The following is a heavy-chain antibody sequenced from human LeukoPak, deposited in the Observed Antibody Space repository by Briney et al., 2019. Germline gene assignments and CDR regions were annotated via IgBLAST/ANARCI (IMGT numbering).Heavy chain of an antibody. V-gene: IGHV3-21*01. D-gene: IGHD6-13*01. CDR1: GFTFSTSD. CDR2: ISSSSTLI. Sequence: PGGSLRLSCAASGFTFSTSDMDWVRQAPGKGLEWVASISSSSTLIYYTDSVKGRFTISRDNAKNSLYLQMNSLGAEDTAVYFCAKEGRSTTPGYWGQGTLVTVSS. CDR3: AKEGRSTTPGY. J-gene: IGHJ4*02.